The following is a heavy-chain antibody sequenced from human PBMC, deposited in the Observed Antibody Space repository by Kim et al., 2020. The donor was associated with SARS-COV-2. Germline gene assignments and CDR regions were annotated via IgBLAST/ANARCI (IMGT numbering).Heavy chain of an antibody. J-gene: IGHJ6*02. CDR2: IYYSGST. CDR1: GGSISSYY. V-gene: IGHV4-59*13. D-gene: IGHD3-22*01. CDR3: ARGHYYGYYYYYGMDV. Sequence: SETLSLTCTVYGGSISSYYWSWIRQPPGKGLEWIGYIYYSGSTNYNPSLKSRVTISVDTSKNQFSLKLSSVTAADTAVYYCARGHYYGYYYYYGMDVWGQGTTVTVSS.